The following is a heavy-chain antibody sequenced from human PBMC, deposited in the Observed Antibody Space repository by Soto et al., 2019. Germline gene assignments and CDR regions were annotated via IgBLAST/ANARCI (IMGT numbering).Heavy chain of an antibody. CDR2: ISYDGSNQ. CDR3: AKDQASGQGSFDS. CDR1: GFTFNIYG. J-gene: IGHJ4*02. Sequence: HPGGSLRLSCAASGFTFNIYGMHWVRQAPDKGLEWVAPISYDGSNQYYADSVKGRFTISRDNSKNTLFLQMNSLRADDTAVYYCAKDQASGQGSFDSWGQGTLVTVSS. V-gene: IGHV3-30*18.